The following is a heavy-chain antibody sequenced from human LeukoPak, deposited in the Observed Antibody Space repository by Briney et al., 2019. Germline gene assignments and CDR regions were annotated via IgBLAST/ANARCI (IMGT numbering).Heavy chain of an antibody. CDR3: ASTTYYYDSSGYYFLDY. CDR2: IYTSGST. V-gene: IGHV4-4*07. D-gene: IGHD3-22*01. J-gene: IGHJ4*02. Sequence: SETLSLICTVSGDSISSYYWSWIRQPAGKGLEWIGRIYTSGSTNYNPSLKNRVTMSVDTSKNRFSLKLSSVTAADTAVYYCASTTYYYDSSGYYFLDYWGQGTLVTVSS. CDR1: GDSISSYY.